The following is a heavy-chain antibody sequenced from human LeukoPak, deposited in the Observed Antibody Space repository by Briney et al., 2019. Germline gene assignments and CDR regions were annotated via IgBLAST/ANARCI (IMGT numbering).Heavy chain of an antibody. D-gene: IGHD5/OR15-5a*01. J-gene: IGHJ4*02. CDR2: IYYSGST. V-gene: IGHV4-59*01. Sequence: SETLSLTCTVSGGSISSYYWSWIRQPPGTGLEWIGYIYYSGSTNYNPSLKSRVTISVDTSKNQFSLKLSSVTAADTAVYYCATSTHSFDYWGQGTLVTVSS. CDR1: GGSISSYY. CDR3: ATSTHSFDY.